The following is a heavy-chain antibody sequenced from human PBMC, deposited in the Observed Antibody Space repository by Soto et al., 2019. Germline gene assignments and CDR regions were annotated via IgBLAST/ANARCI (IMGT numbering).Heavy chain of an antibody. J-gene: IGHJ6*03. D-gene: IGHD2-15*01. CDR1: RGPISSSSYY. V-gene: IGHV4-39*01. CDR3: ARHYALGRDYYYMDV. CDR2: IYYSGST. Sequence: TLFLTCTVSRGPISSSSYYWGWIRQPPGKGLEWIGSIYYSGSTYYNPSLKSRVTISVDTSKNQFSLKLSSVTAADTAVYYCARHYALGRDYYYMDVWGKGT.